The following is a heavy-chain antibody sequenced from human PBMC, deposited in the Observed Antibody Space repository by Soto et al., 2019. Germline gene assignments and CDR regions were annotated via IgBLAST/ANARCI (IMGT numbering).Heavy chain of an antibody. CDR3: ARGTPYCTSTRCSPSDSYGMAV. V-gene: IGHV3-7*04. D-gene: IGHD2-2*01. Sequence: EVQLVESGGGLVQPGGSLRLACADSGFTLSNYWMSWVRPAPGKGLEWVANIKEDGSEIYFVDSVNVRFTISSDNAKNSRYLQTNSLRAEDTAVYYCARGTPYCTSTRCSPSDSYGMAVWGQGTTVTVSS. J-gene: IGHJ6*02. CDR1: GFTLSNYW. CDR2: IKEDGSEI.